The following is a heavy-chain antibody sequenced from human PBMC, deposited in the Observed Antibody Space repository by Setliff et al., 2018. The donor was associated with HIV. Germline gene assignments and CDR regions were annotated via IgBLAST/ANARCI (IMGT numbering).Heavy chain of an antibody. Sequence: PSETLSLTCTVSGASITSSYWTWIRQSPGRGLEYLGYIYYSGDSNNSPSLKSRLSMSLDASTSQFSLRLNSLTAADTAMYYCARFARDPTDWGRGILVTVSS. J-gene: IGHJ4*02. CDR3: ARFARDPTD. V-gene: IGHV4-59*08. CDR2: IYYSGDS. CDR1: GASITSSY.